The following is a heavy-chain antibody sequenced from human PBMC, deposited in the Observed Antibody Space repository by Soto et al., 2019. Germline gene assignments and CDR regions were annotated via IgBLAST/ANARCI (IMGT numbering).Heavy chain of an antibody. CDR2: IIPIFGTA. Sequence: QVQLVQSGAEVKKPGSSVKVSCKASGGTFSTYAISWVRQAPGQGLEWMGGIIPIFGTAKYAQKFQGRVTITADASTSTAYRGLSSLRSEDTAVYYCAREIFGVIISGGRDAFDIWGQGTMVTVSS. V-gene: IGHV1-69*01. CDR3: AREIFGVIISGGRDAFDI. J-gene: IGHJ3*02. D-gene: IGHD3-3*01. CDR1: GGTFSTYA.